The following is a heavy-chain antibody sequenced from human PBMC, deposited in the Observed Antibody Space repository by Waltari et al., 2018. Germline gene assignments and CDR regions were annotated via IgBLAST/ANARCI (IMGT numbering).Heavy chain of an antibody. D-gene: IGHD2-8*01. Sequence: QVQLVESGGGVVQPGGPLRLSCAASGFTFSSGGTHGVRQAPGKGLEGVAFIRYDGSNKYYADSVKGRFTISRDNSKNTLYLQMNSLRAEDTAVYYCAKDRPVSSGYWGQGTLVTVSS. CDR2: IRYDGSNK. CDR1: GFTFSSGG. CDR3: AKDRPVSSGY. J-gene: IGHJ4*02. V-gene: IGHV3-30*02.